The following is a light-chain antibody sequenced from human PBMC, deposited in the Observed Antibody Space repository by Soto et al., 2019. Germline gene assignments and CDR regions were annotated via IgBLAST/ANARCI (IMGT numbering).Light chain of an antibody. CDR3: QQYGNSPPLT. V-gene: IGKV3-20*01. CDR2: GAS. Sequence: EIVLMQSPGTLSLSPGARATLSCRASQSGSNNYVAWYQQKPGQAPRLLIAGASSRATGIPDRFSGSGSGTDFTLTISRLEPEDFAVYYCQQYGNSPPLTFGGGTKVEIK. J-gene: IGKJ4*01. CDR1: QSGSNNY.